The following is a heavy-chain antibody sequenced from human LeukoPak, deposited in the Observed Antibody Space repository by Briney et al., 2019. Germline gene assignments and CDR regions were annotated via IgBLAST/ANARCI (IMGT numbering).Heavy chain of an antibody. Sequence: SSATLSLTCSVSGGSITGYYWSWIRQPPGKRLEWIGYIFYSGSSHYNPSLKSRVTMSVDTSENQLSLRLSSVTAADTALYYCARAHTSNWYMDSWGRGTLVTVSS. J-gene: IGHJ4*02. CDR1: GGSITGYY. V-gene: IGHV4-59*01. D-gene: IGHD6-13*01. CDR2: IFYSGSS. CDR3: ARAHTSNWYMDS.